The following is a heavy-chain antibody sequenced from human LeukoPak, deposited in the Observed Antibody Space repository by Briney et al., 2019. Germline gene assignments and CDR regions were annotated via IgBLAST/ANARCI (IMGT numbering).Heavy chain of an antibody. CDR2: ISAYNGNT. J-gene: IGHJ4*02. CDR3: AGASRYCSSTSCEFDY. Sequence: GASVKVSCKASGYTFTSYGISGVRQAPGQGLEWMGWISAYNGNTNYAQKLQGRVTMTTDTSTSTAYMELRSLRSDDTAVYYCAGASRYCSSTSCEFDYWGQGTLVSVSS. CDR1: GYTFTSYG. V-gene: IGHV1-18*01. D-gene: IGHD2-2*01.